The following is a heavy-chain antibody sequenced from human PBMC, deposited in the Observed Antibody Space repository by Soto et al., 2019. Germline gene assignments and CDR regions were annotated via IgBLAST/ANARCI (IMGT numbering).Heavy chain of an antibody. CDR1: GGSISSYY. J-gene: IGHJ6*03. Sequence: PSETLSLTCSVSGGSISSYYWSWIRQPPGEGLEWIGYIYYSGSTNYNPSLKSRVTISVDTSKNQFSLKLSSVTAADTAVYYCARFGSGSYFDYYYYYYMDVWGKGTTVTVSS. D-gene: IGHD3-10*01. V-gene: IGHV4-59*01. CDR2: IYYSGST. CDR3: ARFGSGSYFDYYYYYYMDV.